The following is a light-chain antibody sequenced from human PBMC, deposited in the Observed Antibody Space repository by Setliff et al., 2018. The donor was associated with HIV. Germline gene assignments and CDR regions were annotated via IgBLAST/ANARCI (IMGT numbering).Light chain of an antibody. J-gene: IGLJ1*01. Sequence: QSALTQFASVSGSPGQSITISCTGTSSDVGSYNLVSWYQQHPGKATKLMIYEVTKRPSGISHRFSGSKSGNTASLTISGLQAEDEAEYYGCSYAGSSTVVFGSGTKVTVL. V-gene: IGLV2-23*02. CDR2: EVT. CDR3: CSYAGSSTVV. CDR1: SSDVGSYNL.